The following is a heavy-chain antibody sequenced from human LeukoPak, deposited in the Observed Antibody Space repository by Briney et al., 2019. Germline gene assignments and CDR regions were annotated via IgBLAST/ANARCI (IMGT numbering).Heavy chain of an antibody. Sequence: PGGSLRLSCVASGFTFTSHWMTWVRQAPGKGLEWVANIREDGGEIYYLDSVKGRFTISRDNAKKSLYLQMNSLRAEDTAVYYCARGVYAFDIWGQGTMVTVSS. D-gene: IGHD5/OR15-5a*01. J-gene: IGHJ3*02. V-gene: IGHV3-7*04. CDR3: ARGVYAFDI. CDR1: GFTFTSHW. CDR2: IREDGGEI.